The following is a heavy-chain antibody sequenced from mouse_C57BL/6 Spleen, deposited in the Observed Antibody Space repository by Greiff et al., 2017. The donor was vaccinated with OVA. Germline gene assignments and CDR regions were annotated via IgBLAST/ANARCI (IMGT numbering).Heavy chain of an antibody. Sequence: EVQLQQSGTVLARPGASVKMSCKTSGYTFTSYWMHWVKQRPGQGLEWIGAIYPGNSDTSYNQKFKGKAKLTAVTSASTAYMELSSLTNEDSAVYYCTRGNYYGSRAWFAYWGQGTLVTVSA. J-gene: IGHJ3*01. D-gene: IGHD1-1*01. V-gene: IGHV1-5*01. CDR1: GYTFTSYW. CDR3: TRGNYYGSRAWFAY. CDR2: IYPGNSDT.